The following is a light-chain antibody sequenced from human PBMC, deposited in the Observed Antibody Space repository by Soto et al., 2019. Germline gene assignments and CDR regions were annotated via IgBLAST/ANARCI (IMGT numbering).Light chain of an antibody. CDR3: QQYNNWPPIT. J-gene: IGKJ5*01. V-gene: IGKV3-15*01. CDR1: QSVSSK. Sequence: EIVMTQSRATLSLSPGEGATLSCRASQSVSSKLAWYRQKPGQAPRLLIYGASTRATGIPARFSGSGSGTKFTLIISSLQSEDFAVYFCQQYNNWPPITFGQGTRLEIK. CDR2: GAS.